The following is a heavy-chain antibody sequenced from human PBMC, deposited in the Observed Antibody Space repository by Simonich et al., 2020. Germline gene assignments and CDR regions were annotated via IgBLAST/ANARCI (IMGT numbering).Heavy chain of an antibody. CDR2: INHCGSN. CDR1: GGSFRVYY. V-gene: IGHV4-34*01. Sequence: QVQLQKWGAGLLKPSETLSLTCAVYGGSFRVYYWRWIRKPPGKGMEWIGEINHCGSNNYNPSLKSRVTISVDTSKNQFSLKLCSVTAADTAVYYCARVKGWKNSFDIWGQGTMVTVSS. D-gene: IGHD1-1*01. J-gene: IGHJ3*02. CDR3: ARVKGWKNSFDI.